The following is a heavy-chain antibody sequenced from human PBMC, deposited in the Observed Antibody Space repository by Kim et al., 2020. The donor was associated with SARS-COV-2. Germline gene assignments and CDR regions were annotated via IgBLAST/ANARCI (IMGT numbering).Heavy chain of an antibody. CDR2: T. CDR3: ARDLGGYFDY. D-gene: IGHD3-10*01. V-gene: IGHV3-48*01. J-gene: IGHJ4*02. Sequence: TYKEAPGKGRFTISRDNAKNQLYLQMKSRGAEETAVYYCARDLGGYFDYWGQGTLVTVSS.